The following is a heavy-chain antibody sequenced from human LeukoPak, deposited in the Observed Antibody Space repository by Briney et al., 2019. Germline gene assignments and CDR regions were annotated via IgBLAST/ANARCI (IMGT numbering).Heavy chain of an antibody. D-gene: IGHD5-24*01. CDR2: IYSGGST. Sequence: GGSLRLSCAASGFTFSSYAMSWVRKAPGKGLEWVSVIYSGGSTYYADSVKGRFTISRDNSKNTLYLQMNSLRAEDTAVYYCARDMAKPSWYFDLWGRGTLVTVSS. CDR3: ARDMAKPSWYFDL. V-gene: IGHV3-53*01. CDR1: GFTFSSYA. J-gene: IGHJ2*01.